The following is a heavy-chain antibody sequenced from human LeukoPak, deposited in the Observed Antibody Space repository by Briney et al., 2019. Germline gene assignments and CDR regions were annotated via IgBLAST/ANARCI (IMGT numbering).Heavy chain of an antibody. J-gene: IGHJ4*02. CDR2: INSDGSST. CDR3: ARGSGDYYDSSGYPFEPLADY. V-gene: IGHV3-74*01. D-gene: IGHD3-22*01. Sequence: PGGSLRLSCAASGFTFSSYWMHWVRQAPGKGLVWVSRINSDGSSTSYADSVKDRFTISRDNAKNTLYLQMNSLRAEDTAVYYCARGSGDYYDSSGYPFEPLADYWGQGTLVTVSS. CDR1: GFTFSSYW.